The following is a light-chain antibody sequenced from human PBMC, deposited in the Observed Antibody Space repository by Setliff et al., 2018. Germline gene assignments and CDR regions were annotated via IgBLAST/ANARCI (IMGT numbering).Light chain of an antibody. Sequence: QSALTQPASVPGSLGQSITISCTGTSSDVGGYDHVSWYQQHPGKAPKLMIYDVSQRPSGVSNRFSGSKSGNTASLTISGLQAEDEADYYCSSYTITTAYVLGTGTTGHRP. CDR3: SSYTITTAYV. CDR2: DVS. CDR1: SSDVGGYDH. V-gene: IGLV2-14*01. J-gene: IGLJ1*01.